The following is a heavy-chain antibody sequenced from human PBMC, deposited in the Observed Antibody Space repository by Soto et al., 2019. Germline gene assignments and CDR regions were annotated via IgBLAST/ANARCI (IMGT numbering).Heavy chain of an antibody. CDR2: INSGGSA. CDR1: GGSIRSSDYY. Sequence: SETLSLTCTVSGGSIRSSDYYWGWIRQPPGEGLEWIGNINSGGSAYYYPSLKSRVTMSVDTSKNQFSLKLSSVTAADTAVYYCARVGGFGATTIDYWGQGTLVTVSS. D-gene: IGHD3-10*01. CDR3: ARVGGFGATTIDY. V-gene: IGHV4-39*07. J-gene: IGHJ4*02.